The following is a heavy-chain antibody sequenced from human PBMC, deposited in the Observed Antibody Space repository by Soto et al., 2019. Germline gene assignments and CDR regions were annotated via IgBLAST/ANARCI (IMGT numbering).Heavy chain of an antibody. CDR1: GFTFSSYA. Sequence: EVQLLESGGGLVQPGGSLRPSCAASGFTFSSYAMSWVRQAPGKGLEWVSAISGSGGNTYYADSVKGRFTISRDNSKNTLYLQMNTLRAEDTAVYCCAKGREGFGNDAFDIWGQGTMVTVSS. CDR3: AKGREGFGNDAFDI. CDR2: ISGSGGNT. D-gene: IGHD3-10*01. V-gene: IGHV3-23*01. J-gene: IGHJ3*02.